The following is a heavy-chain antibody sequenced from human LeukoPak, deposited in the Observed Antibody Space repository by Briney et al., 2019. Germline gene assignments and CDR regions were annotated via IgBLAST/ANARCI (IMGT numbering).Heavy chain of an antibody. J-gene: IGHJ4*02. CDR3: AREINYYDSSGPFDY. CDR2: IYYSGST. Sequence: SETLSLTCTVSGGSISSGGYYWSWIRQHPGKGLEWIGYIYYSGSTYYNPSLKSRVTISVDTSKNQFSLKLSSVTAADTAVYYCAREINYYDSSGPFDYWGQGTLVTVSS. D-gene: IGHD3-22*01. V-gene: IGHV4-31*03. CDR1: GGSISSGGYY.